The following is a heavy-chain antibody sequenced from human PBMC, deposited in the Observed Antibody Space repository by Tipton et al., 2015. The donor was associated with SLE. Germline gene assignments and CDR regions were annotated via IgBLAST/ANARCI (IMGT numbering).Heavy chain of an antibody. CDR2: MNPNSGNT. D-gene: IGHD6-19*01. CDR3: TRAWIAVQEGDY. V-gene: IGHV1-8*01. Sequence: QSGPEVKKPGASVKVSCKASGYTFTSYDINWVRQATGQGLEWMGWMNPNSGNTGYAQKFQGRVTMTRNTSISTAYMELSSLRSEDAAGYYCTRAWIAVQEGDYWDQGTLVAVSS. J-gene: IGHJ4*02. CDR1: GYTFTSYD.